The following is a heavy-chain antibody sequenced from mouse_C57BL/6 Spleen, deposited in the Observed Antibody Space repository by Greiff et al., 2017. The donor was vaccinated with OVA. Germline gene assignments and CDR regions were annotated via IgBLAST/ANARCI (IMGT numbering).Heavy chain of an antibody. CDR2: IHPNSGST. V-gene: IGHV1-64*01. D-gene: IGHD2-4*01. J-gene: IGHJ4*01. Sequence: QVQLKQPGAELVKPGASVKLSCKASGYTFTSYWMHWVKQRPGQGLEWIGMIHPNSGSTNYNEKFKSKATLTVDKSSSTAYMQLSSLTSEDSAVYYCARFYDYDGGLDAMDYWGQGTSVTVSS. CDR1: GYTFTSYW. CDR3: ARFYDYDGGLDAMDY.